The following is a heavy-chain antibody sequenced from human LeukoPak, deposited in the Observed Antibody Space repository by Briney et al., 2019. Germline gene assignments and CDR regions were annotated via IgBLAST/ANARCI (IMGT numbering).Heavy chain of an antibody. V-gene: IGHV4-39*07. Sequence: SETLSLTCTVSGGSISSSSYYWGWIRQPPGKGLEWIGSIYYSGSTYYNPSLKSRVTISVDTSKNQFSLKLSSVTAADTAVYYCAREIAARLGGFDYWGQGTLVTVSS. CDR3: AREIAARLGGFDY. J-gene: IGHJ4*02. D-gene: IGHD6-6*01. CDR2: IYYSGST. CDR1: GGSISSSSYY.